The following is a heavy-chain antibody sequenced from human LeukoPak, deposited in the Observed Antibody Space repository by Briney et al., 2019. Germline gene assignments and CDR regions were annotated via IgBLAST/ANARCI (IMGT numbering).Heavy chain of an antibody. CDR1: GFTFSSYG. CDR3: ARGQLGHYYYYGMDV. D-gene: IGHD6-6*01. CDR2: ISYDGSNK. Sequence: GRSLRLSCAASGFTFSSYGMHWVRQAPGKGLEWVAIISYDGSNKYYADSVQGRFTISRDNSKNTLYLQMNSLRAEDTAVYYCARGQLGHYYYYGMDVWGQGTTVTVSS. V-gene: IGHV3-30*03. J-gene: IGHJ6*02.